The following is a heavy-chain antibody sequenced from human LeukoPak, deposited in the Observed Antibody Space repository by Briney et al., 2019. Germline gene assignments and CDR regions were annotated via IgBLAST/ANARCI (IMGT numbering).Heavy chain of an antibody. Sequence: PGGSLRLSCAASGFTFSSYAMSWVRQAPGKGLEWVSAISGSGGSTYYADSVKGRFAISRDNSKNTLYLQMNSLRAEDTAVYYCAKLFGYSYGRPRDWFDPWGQGTLVTVSS. J-gene: IGHJ5*02. CDR3: AKLFGYSYGRPRDWFDP. D-gene: IGHD5-18*01. V-gene: IGHV3-23*01. CDR2: ISGSGGST. CDR1: GFTFSSYA.